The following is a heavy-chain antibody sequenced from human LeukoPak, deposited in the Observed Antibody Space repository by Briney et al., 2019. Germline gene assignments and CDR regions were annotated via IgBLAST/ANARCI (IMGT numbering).Heavy chain of an antibody. V-gene: IGHV3-7*01. CDR2: IKQDESEK. CDR1: GFTFSSYW. CDR3: AKRFRYCSGGSCYTGTGANYYYYYMDV. J-gene: IGHJ6*03. Sequence: GGSLRLSCAASGFTFSSYWMSWVRQAPGKGLEWVANIKQDESEKYYVDSVKGRFTISRDNAKNSLYLQMNSLRAEDTAVYYCAKRFRYCSGGSCYTGTGANYYYYYMDVWGKGTTVTVSS. D-gene: IGHD2-15*01.